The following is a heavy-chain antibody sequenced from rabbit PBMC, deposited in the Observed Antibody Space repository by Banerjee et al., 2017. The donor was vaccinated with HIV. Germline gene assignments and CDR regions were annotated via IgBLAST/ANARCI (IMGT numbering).Heavy chain of an antibody. V-gene: IGHV1S43*01. Sequence: QQQLEESGGGLVKPGGTLTLTCKASGIDFSSYYYMCWVRQAPGKGLELIACIYTSSGSTWYASWAKGRFTISKTSSTTVTLQMTSLTAADTATYFCARDPYGADNGYLRGYGMDLWGQGTLVTVS. CDR3: ARDPYGADNGYLRGYGMDL. CDR2: IYTSSGST. CDR1: GIDFSSYYY. J-gene: IGHJ6*01. D-gene: IGHD2-1*01.